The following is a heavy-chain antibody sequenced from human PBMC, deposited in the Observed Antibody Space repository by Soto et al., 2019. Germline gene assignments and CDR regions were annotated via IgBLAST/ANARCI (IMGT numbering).Heavy chain of an antibody. D-gene: IGHD2-15*01. J-gene: IGHJ3*02. V-gene: IGHV3-74*01. CDR2: INSDGSST. Sequence: GGSLRLSCAASGFTFSSYWMHWVRQAPGKGLVWVSRINSDGSSTSYADSVKGRFTISRDNAKNTLYLQMNSLRAEDTAVYYCARVYSWDDAFDIWGQGTMVTVSS. CDR1: GFTFSSYW. CDR3: ARVYSWDDAFDI.